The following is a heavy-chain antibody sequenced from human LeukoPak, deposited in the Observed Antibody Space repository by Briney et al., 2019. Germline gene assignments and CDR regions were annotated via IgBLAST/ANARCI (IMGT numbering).Heavy chain of an antibody. CDR1: GYTFTSYD. CDR3: ARGLWLDDSYYYYGMDV. Sequence: ASVKVSCKASGYTFTSYDINWVRQATGQGLEWMGWMNPNSGNTGYAQKFQGRVTMTRNTSINTAYMELSSLRSEDTAVYYCARGLWLDDSYYYYGMDVWGQGTTVTVSS. V-gene: IGHV1-8*01. D-gene: IGHD6-19*01. J-gene: IGHJ6*02. CDR2: MNPNSGNT.